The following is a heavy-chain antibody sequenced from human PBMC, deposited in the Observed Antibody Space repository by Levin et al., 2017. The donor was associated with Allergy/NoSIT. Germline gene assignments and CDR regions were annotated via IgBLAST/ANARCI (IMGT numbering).Heavy chain of an antibody. Sequence: LGESLKISCAVSGFPLTNAWMSWVRQAPGKGLEWIGRIKSKTDGGTADYAAPVKGRFTISRDDSKNTLYLQMNSLKTEDTAVYYCTTEPDRYRSFDYWGQGTLVTVSS. J-gene: IGHJ4*02. D-gene: IGHD3-16*02. V-gene: IGHV3-15*01. CDR2: IKSKTDGGTA. CDR3: TTEPDRYRSFDY. CDR1: GFPLTNAW.